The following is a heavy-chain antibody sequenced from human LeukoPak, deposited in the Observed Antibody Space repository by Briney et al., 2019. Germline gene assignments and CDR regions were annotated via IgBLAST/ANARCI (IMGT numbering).Heavy chain of an antibody. Sequence: SETLSLTCAVSGGSFSGYYWSWIRQPPGKGLEWIGEINHSGSTNYNPSLKSRVTISVDTSKNQFSLKLSSVTAADTAVYYCARGFYRLNGWLGNTIAAAGNVPFDYWGQGTLVTVSS. V-gene: IGHV4-34*01. CDR3: ARGFYRLNGWLGNTIAAAGNVPFDY. CDR2: INHSGST. D-gene: IGHD6-13*01. CDR1: GGSFSGYY. J-gene: IGHJ4*02.